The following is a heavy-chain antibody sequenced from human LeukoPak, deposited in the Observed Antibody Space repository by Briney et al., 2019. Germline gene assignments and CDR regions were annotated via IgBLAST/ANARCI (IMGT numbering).Heavy chain of an antibody. D-gene: IGHD5-18*01. J-gene: IGHJ4*02. CDR1: GFTFSSYT. CDR3: ARGPWMQLWGTSDY. Sequence: GRSLRLSCAASGFTFSSYTMHWGRQAPGKGLEWVAVISYDGSNKYYADSVKGRFTISRDNSKNTLYLQMNSLRAEDTAVYYCARGPWMQLWGTSDYWGQGTLVTVSS. CDR2: ISYDGSNK. V-gene: IGHV3-30*04.